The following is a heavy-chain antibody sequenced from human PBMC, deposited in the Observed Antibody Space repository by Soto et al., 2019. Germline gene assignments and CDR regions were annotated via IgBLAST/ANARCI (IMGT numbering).Heavy chain of an antibody. CDR2: INPNNGGT. D-gene: IGHD3-16*01. V-gene: IGHV1-2*02. Sequence: QVQLVQSGAEVKKPGASVKVSCKGSGYTFSYYYIHWVRQAPGQGLEWMGYINPNNGGTRFDQKLEGRVTMTRDTALNTTYLDLSRLTSDDTAVYYCARGGGQTYYYHPMDVWGQGTTVIVSS. J-gene: IGHJ6*02. CDR1: GYTFSYYY. CDR3: ARGGGQTYYYHPMDV.